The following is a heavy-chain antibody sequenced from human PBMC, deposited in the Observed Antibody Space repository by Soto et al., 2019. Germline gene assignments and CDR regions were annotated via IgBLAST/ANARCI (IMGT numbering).Heavy chain of an antibody. J-gene: IGHJ4*02. CDR3: AGGIAARPLGY. D-gene: IGHD6-6*01. CDR1: GGSISSGGYS. Sequence: QLQLQESGSGLVKPSQTLSLTCAVSGGSISSGGYSWSWIRQPPGKGLEWIGYIYQSGSTYYNPSLKSRVTISVDRSQNQFSLRLSSVTAADTAVYYCAGGIAARPLGYWGQGTLVTVSS. V-gene: IGHV4-30-2*01. CDR2: IYQSGST.